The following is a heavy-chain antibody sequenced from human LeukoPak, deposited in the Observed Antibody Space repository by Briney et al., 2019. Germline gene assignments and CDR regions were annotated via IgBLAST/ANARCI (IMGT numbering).Heavy chain of an antibody. CDR2: ISGSGGST. CDR3: AKDVDYSDPLIGLSVD. J-gene: IGHJ4*02. Sequence: GGSLTLSCAASGFTFSSYAMSWVRQAPGKGLEWVSAISGSGGSTYYADSVKGRFTISRDNSKNTLYLQMNSLRAEDTAVYYCAKDVDYSDPLIGLSVDGGQGTLVTVSS. D-gene: IGHD4-17*01. CDR1: GFTFSSYA. V-gene: IGHV3-23*01.